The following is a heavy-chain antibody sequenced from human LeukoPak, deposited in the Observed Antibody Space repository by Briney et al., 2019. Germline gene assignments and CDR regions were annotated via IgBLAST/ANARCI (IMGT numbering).Heavy chain of an antibody. CDR1: GGSISSYY. J-gene: IGHJ5*02. D-gene: IGHD3-10*01. CDR3: TRDSGTTGEVKFDP. CDR2: IYGTGTI. Sequence: PSETLSLTCTVSGGSISSYYWSWIRQPAGKGLEWIGRIYGTGTITYNPSLQSRVTMSVDTSKNEFSLKMSSVTVADTAVYYCTRDSGTTGEVKFDPWGQGPLVAVSS. V-gene: IGHV4-4*07.